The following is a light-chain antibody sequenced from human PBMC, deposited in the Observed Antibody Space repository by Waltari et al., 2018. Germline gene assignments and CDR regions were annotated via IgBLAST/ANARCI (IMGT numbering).Light chain of an antibody. CDR3: AAWDDKLGGRWE. CDR1: SSNIGSNV. CDR2: RNG. J-gene: IGLJ2*01. V-gene: IGLV1-47*01. Sequence: QSVLTQPPSASGTPGQRVTISCSGSSSNIGSNVVNWYQQVPGTTPKLLIYRNGQRPSGVPGRFSGSKSGTSASLAISGLRSEDEADYYCAAWDDKLGGRWEFGGGTKLTVL.